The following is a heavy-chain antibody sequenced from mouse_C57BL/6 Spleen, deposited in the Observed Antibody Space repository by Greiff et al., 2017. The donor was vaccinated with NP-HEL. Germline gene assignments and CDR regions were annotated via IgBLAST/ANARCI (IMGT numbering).Heavy chain of an antibody. V-gene: IGHV1-80*01. J-gene: IGHJ3*01. CDR1: GYAFSSYW. CDR2: IYPGDGDT. CDR3: ARGGYSNYGWFAY. D-gene: IGHD2-5*01. Sequence: VQLQQSGAELVKPGASVKISCKASGYAFSSYWMNWVKQRPGKGLEWIGQIYPGDGDTNYNGKFTGKATLTADTSSSTAYMQLSSLSSEDSAVYFCARGGYSNYGWFAYWGQGTLVTVSA.